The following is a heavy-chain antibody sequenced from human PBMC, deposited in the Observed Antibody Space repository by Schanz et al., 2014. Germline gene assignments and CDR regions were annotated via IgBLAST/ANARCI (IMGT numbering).Heavy chain of an antibody. D-gene: IGHD6-13*01. CDR1: GFSFTTYA. CDR2: ISSGGGST. Sequence: DVHLLESGGGLVQPGGSLRLSCASSGFSFTTYAMSWVRQAPGKGLEWVSSISSGGGSTYYADSVKGRFTISRDNSNKTVDLQMNSLRAEDTALYYCAKSQGSSFDSWGQGTLVTVSS. V-gene: IGHV3-23*01. J-gene: IGHJ4*02. CDR3: AKSQGSSFDS.